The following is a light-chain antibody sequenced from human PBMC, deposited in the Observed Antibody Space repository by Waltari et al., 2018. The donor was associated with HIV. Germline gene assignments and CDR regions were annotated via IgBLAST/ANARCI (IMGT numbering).Light chain of an antibody. CDR1: SSNIGAGYD. J-gene: IGLJ3*02. CDR3: QSYDSSLSGKV. Sequence: QSVLTQPPSVSGAPGQRVTISCTGRSSNIGAGYDVHWYKQLPGTAPKLLIYGTRNRPSGVPDRFSASKSGTSASLAITGLQAEDEADYYCQSYDSSLSGKVFGGGTKLTVL. CDR2: GTR. V-gene: IGLV1-40*01.